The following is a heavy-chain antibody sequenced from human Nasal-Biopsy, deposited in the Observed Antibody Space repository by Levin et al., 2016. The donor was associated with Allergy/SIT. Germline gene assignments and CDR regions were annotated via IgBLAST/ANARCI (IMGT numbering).Heavy chain of an antibody. J-gene: IGHJ5*02. CDR3: ARFSFGDTLSLDP. CDR1: GASVSSGSHH. CDR2: IYYSGTT. V-gene: IGHV4-61*01. D-gene: IGHD3-10*01. Sequence: SETLSLTCSISGASVSSGSHHWNWIRQPPGKGLEWLGYIYYSGTTNYNPSLKTRLTISMDTSKNQVSLRLRSVTAADTAVYFCARFSFGDTLSLDPWGQGTLVSVSS.